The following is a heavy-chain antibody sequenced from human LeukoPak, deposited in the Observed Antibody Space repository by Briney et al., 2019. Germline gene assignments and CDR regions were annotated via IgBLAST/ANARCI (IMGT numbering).Heavy chain of an antibody. V-gene: IGHV4-30-2*01. CDR1: GGSVTSGAYS. D-gene: IGHD6-13*01. CDR3: ASVPAAAHRGYFDF. CDR2: FYHSGSA. J-gene: IGHJ4*02. Sequence: PSETLSLTCAVSGGSVTSGAYSWTWIRQPPGKGLEGIGYFYHSGSAYYNPSLKSRVTISVDRSKNQFSLQLGSVTAADTAVYYCASVPAAAHRGYFDFWGQGTLVTVSS.